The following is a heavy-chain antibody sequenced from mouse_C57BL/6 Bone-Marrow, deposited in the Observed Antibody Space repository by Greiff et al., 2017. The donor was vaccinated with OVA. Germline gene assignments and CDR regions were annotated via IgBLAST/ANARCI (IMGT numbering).Heavy chain of an antibody. CDR3: ARWVLRRYFDV. V-gene: IGHV1-20*01. CDR2: INPYNGDT. J-gene: IGHJ1*03. Sequence: VQLQQSGPELVKPGDSVKISCKASGYSFTGYFMNWVMQSHGKSLEWIGRINPYNGDTFHNQKFKGKATLTVDKSSSTAHMELRSLTSEDSAVYYCARWVLRRYFDVWGTGTTVTVSS. CDR1: GYSFTGYF. D-gene: IGHD2-4*01.